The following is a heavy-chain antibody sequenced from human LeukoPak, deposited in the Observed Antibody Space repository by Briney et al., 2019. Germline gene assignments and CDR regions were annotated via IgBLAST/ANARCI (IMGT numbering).Heavy chain of an antibody. CDR2: IRYDGSNK. J-gene: IGHJ1*01. Sequence: GGSLRLSCAASGFTFSSYGTHWVRQAPGKGLEWVAFIRYDGSNKYYADSVKGRFTISRDNSKNTLYLQMNSLRAEDTAVYYCARGRGSSSWYLSAEYFQHWGQGTLVTVSS. CDR1: GFTFSSYG. V-gene: IGHV3-30*02. CDR3: ARGRGSSSWYLSAEYFQH. D-gene: IGHD6-13*01.